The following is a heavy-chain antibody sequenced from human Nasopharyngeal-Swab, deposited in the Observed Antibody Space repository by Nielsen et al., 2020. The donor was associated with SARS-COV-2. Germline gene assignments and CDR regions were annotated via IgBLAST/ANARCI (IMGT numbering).Heavy chain of an antibody. Sequence: LKISCAASGFTVSSKYMSWVRQAPGKGLEWVSGVYSIDGPYYADSVKGRFTISKDSSKNTLYLHMNSLRAEDTAIYYCASSTTHYYYYGMDVWGQGTTVTVSS. V-gene: IGHV3-53*01. CDR2: VYSIDGP. D-gene: IGHD2-15*01. J-gene: IGHJ6*02. CDR1: GFTVSSKY. CDR3: ASSTTHYYYYGMDV.